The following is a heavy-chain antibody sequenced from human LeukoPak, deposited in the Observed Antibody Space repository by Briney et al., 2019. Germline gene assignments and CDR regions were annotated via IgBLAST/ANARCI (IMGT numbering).Heavy chain of an antibody. J-gene: IGHJ4*02. CDR3: AKDTLAYYFDY. V-gene: IGHV3-33*06. CDR1: GFTFSSFG. Sequence: GGSLRLSCAASGFTFSSFGMHWVRQAPGRGLEWVATIWYDGTTTHYADSVKGRFTISRDDSKNTVYLQMNSLRAEDTATYYCAKDTLAYYFDYWGQGTLVTVSS. CDR2: IWYDGTTT.